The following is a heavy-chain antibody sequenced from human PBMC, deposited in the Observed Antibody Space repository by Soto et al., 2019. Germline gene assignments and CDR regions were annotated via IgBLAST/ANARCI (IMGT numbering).Heavy chain of an antibody. CDR3: ARGHFDWLLGRDKNWFDP. J-gene: IGHJ5*02. Sequence: GGSLRLSCAASGFTFSSYGMHWVRQAPGKGLEWVAVIWYDGSNKYYADSVKGRFTISRDNSKNRLYLQMNSLRAEDTAVYYCARGHFDWLLGRDKNWFDPWGQGTLVTVSS. CDR2: IWYDGSNK. D-gene: IGHD3-9*01. CDR1: GFTFSSYG. V-gene: IGHV3-33*01.